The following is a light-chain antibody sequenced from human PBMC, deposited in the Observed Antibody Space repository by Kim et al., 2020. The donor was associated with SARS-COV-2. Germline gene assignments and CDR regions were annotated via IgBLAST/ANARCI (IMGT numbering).Light chain of an antibody. CDR3: QQYGSSPST. Sequence: PGERATLSCRASQSVSRSYLAWYQQKPGQAPRLLIYGASSRATGIPERFSGSGSGTDFTLTISRLEPEDFAVYYCQQYGSSPSTFGQGTKLEI. CDR1: QSVSRSY. CDR2: GAS. J-gene: IGKJ2*02. V-gene: IGKV3-20*01.